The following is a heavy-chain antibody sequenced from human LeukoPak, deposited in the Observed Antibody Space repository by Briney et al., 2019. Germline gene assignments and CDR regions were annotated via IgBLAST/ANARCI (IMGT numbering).Heavy chain of an antibody. CDR2: LYYSRST. CDR1: GASISSGGFY. Sequence: SETLSLTCTVSGASISSGGFYWIWIRPPPGKDLEWIGYLYYSRSTSYSPSLKSRLTISVDTCKIQFALKLSSVTAADTAVYYFARDGYNSGYFDYWGQGTLVTVSS. D-gene: IGHD5-24*01. J-gene: IGHJ4*02. V-gene: IGHV4-30-4*01. CDR3: ARDGYNSGYFDY.